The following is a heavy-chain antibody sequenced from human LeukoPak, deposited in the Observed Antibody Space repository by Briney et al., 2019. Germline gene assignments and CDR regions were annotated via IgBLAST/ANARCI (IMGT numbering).Heavy chain of an antibody. CDR2: IKEDGSEK. Sequence: GGSLRLSCAASGFTFSSYAMSWVRQAPGKGLEWVANIKEDGSEKYYVDSVKGRFTISRDNAKNSLYLQMNSLRPEHTAVYSCARSRGVAGTSEFDPWGQGTLVTVSS. D-gene: IGHD6-19*01. CDR3: ARSRGVAGTSEFDP. CDR1: GFTFSSYA. J-gene: IGHJ5*02. V-gene: IGHV3-7*01.